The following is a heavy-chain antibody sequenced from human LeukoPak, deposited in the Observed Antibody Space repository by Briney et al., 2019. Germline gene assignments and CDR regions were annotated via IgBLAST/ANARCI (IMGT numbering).Heavy chain of an antibody. Sequence: QAGGSLRLSCAASGFTFSSSWMAWVRQAPGKGLEWVVNIKEDGTAKNYVVSVRGRFAISRDNAKNSLYLQMNSLRGEDTAVYYCTRDSGYNAFDIWGQGTMVTVSS. CDR3: TRDSGYNAFDI. CDR2: IKEDGTAK. CDR1: GFTFSSSW. J-gene: IGHJ3*02. V-gene: IGHV3-7*01. D-gene: IGHD5-12*01.